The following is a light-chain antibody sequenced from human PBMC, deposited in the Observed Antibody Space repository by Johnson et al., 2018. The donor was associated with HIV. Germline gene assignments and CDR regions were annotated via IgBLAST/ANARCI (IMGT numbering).Light chain of an antibody. CDR1: TSNIGNNF. Sequence: QSVLTQPPSVSAAPGQKVTISCSGSTSNIGNNFVSWFRELPLRAPKVLIYDNNERPSGIPDRFSGSKSGTSATLAISGLKTGDEADYYCGTWDTSLSAPYVFGTGTKVTVL. V-gene: IGLV1-51*01. CDR3: GTWDTSLSAPYV. CDR2: DNN. J-gene: IGLJ1*01.